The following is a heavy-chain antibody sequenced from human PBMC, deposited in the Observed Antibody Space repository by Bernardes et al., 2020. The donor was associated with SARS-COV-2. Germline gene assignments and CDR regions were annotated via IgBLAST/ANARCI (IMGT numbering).Heavy chain of an antibody. D-gene: IGHD4-17*01. CDR2: LSATGDST. CDR1: GFTFTNYA. CDR3: AKDRFYGFDY. J-gene: IGHJ4*02. V-gene: IGHV3-23*01. Sequence: GGSLRLSCAASGFTFTNYAMSWVRQAPGKGLEWVSVLSATGDSTYYADSVKGRFTISRDNSKYTFNLQMKSLRAEDTAEYYCAKDRFYGFDYWGQGTLVTVSS.